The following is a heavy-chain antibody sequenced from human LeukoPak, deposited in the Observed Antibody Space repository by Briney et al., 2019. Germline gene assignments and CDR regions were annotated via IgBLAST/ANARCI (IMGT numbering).Heavy chain of an antibody. Sequence: GASVKVSCKASGYTFTSYDINWVRQATGQGLEWMGWMNPNSGNTGYAQKFQGRVTMTRNTSISTAYMELSSLRSEDTAVYYCARFGAYCSSTSCYDYYYYGMDVWGQGTTVTVSS. CDR3: ARFGAYCSSTSCYDYYYYGMDV. J-gene: IGHJ6*02. D-gene: IGHD2-2*01. V-gene: IGHV1-8*01. CDR1: GYTFTSYD. CDR2: MNPNSGNT.